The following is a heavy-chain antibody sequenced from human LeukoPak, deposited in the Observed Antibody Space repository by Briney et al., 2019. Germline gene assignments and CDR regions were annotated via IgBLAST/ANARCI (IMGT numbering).Heavy chain of an antibody. D-gene: IGHD3-10*01. Sequence: ASVKVSCKASGGTFISYAISWVRQAPGQGLEWMGGIIPIFGTANYAQKFQGRVTITADESTSTVYMELSSLRSEDTAVYYCARDNGVVRGVIHPNDAFDIWGQGTMVTVSS. V-gene: IGHV1-69*13. CDR3: ARDNGVVRGVIHPNDAFDI. CDR2: IIPIFGTA. J-gene: IGHJ3*02. CDR1: GGTFISYA.